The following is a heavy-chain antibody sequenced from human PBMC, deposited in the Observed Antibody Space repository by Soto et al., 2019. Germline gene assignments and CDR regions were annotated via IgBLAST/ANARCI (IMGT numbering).Heavy chain of an antibody. V-gene: IGHV3-33*01. CDR1: GFTFSNYG. J-gene: IGHJ4*02. CDR2: IWYDGSNK. CDR3: VRDMEGLLRGVRPALGY. D-gene: IGHD3-10*01. Sequence: QVQLLESGGGVVQPGRSLRLSCAASGFTFSNYGMHWVRQAPGKGLEWVAVIWYDGSNKYYADSVKGRFTISRDNSKNSLFLQMNSLRTEDTAVYYCVRDMEGLLRGVRPALGYWGQGTLVTVSS.